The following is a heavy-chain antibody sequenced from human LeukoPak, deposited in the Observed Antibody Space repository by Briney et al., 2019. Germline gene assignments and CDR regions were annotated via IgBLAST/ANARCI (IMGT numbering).Heavy chain of an antibody. V-gene: IGHV3-7*03. CDR2: IKEDGSRK. Sequence: GGSLRLSCAASGFAFSSYWMTWVRQVPGKGLEWVANIKEDGSRKFYVASVKGRFTIPRDNVRNFLYLQMNDLRAEDAALYFCASNWGSYPDCWGQGVLVTVSS. D-gene: IGHD3-16*01. J-gene: IGHJ4*02. CDR3: ASNWGSYPDC. CDR1: GFAFSSYW.